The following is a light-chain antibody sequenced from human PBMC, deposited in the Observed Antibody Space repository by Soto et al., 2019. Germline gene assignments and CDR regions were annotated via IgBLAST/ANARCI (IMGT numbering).Light chain of an antibody. CDR1: QSVASK. Sequence: DTVMTQSPATLSVSPGEKATLSCRASQSVASKLAWYQQKPGQAPKLLIYGASTRDTAIPARFSGSGSGTEFSLTISSLQSEDFAVYYCQQYNNWPLTFGXGTKV. V-gene: IGKV3D-15*01. CDR3: QQYNNWPLT. CDR2: GAS. J-gene: IGKJ4*01.